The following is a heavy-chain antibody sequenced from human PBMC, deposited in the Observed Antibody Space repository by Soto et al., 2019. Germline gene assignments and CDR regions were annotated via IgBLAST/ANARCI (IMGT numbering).Heavy chain of an antibody. Sequence: SVKVSWKASGGNFNNYAISWVRQAPGQGLEWVGRIMPIFGAAHYAPSLQGRVTITADESTSTAYMELSSLRSEDTAIYYCARENKQLVRGAFDNWGQGTLVTVSS. J-gene: IGHJ4*02. V-gene: IGHV1-69*13. CDR1: GGNFNNYA. D-gene: IGHD6-13*01. CDR3: ARENKQLVRGAFDN. CDR2: IMPIFGAA.